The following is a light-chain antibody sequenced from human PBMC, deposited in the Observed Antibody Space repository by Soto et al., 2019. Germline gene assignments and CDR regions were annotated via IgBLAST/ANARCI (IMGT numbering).Light chain of an antibody. CDR1: SSNIGNNY. Sequence: QSVLTQPPSVSAAPGQTVTISCSGSSSNIGNNYVSWYQQLPGTAPKLLIYDNNKRPSRIPDRFSGSKSGTSATLGITGLQTGDEADYYCGTWDSSLSGGVFGRGTKLTVL. J-gene: IGLJ2*01. V-gene: IGLV1-51*01. CDR3: GTWDSSLSGGV. CDR2: DNN.